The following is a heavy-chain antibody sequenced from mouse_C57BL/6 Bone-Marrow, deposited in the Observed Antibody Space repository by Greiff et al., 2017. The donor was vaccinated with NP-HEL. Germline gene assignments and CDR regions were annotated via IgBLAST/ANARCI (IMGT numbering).Heavy chain of an antibody. CDR2: IYPRSGNT. Sequence: VQLQQSGAELARPGASVKLSCKASGYTFTSYGISWVKQRTGQGLEWIGEIYPRSGNTYYNEKLKGKATLTADKSSSTAYMELRSLTSEDSAVYFCARWGTTVVAPFAYWGQGTLVTVSA. CDR3: ARWGTTVVAPFAY. CDR1: GYTFTSYG. D-gene: IGHD1-1*01. V-gene: IGHV1-81*01. J-gene: IGHJ3*01.